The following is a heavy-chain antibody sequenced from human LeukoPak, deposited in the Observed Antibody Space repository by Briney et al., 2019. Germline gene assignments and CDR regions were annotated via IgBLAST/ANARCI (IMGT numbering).Heavy chain of an antibody. V-gene: IGHV1-2*02. Sequence: AASVKVSCKASGYTFTGYYMHWVRQAPGQGLEWMGWINPNSGGTNYAQKFQGRVTMTRDTSISTAYMELSRLRSDDTAVYYCARDRDPLYGDLCYDYWGQGTLVTVSS. CDR2: INPNSGGT. D-gene: IGHD4-17*01. J-gene: IGHJ4*02. CDR3: ARDRDPLYGDLCYDY. CDR1: GYTFTGYY.